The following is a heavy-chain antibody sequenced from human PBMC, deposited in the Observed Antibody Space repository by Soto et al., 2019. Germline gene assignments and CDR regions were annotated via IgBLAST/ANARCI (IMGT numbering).Heavy chain of an antibody. CDR3: ARKVMYYYDRSGQNWFDT. CDR2: MNSDGSST. V-gene: IGHV3-74*01. J-gene: IGHJ5*02. Sequence: QPRGPLRLSCAASGFPFSSYWMHWVLHALGKGLVWVSRMNSDGSSTSYADSVKGRFTISRDIAKNTLYLEMNSRSAEDTAVYYCARKVMYYYDRSGQNWFDTWGQGT. D-gene: IGHD3-22*01. CDR1: GFPFSSYW.